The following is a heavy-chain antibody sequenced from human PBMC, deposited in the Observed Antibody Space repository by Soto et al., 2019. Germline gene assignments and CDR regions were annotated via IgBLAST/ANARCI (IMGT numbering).Heavy chain of an antibody. Sequence: GGSLRLSCAASGFTFSSYDTHWVRQATGKGLEWVSAIGTAGDTYYPGSVKGRFTISRENAKNSLYLQMNSLRAEDTAVYYCARGPSPDYYDSSHHFDYWGQGTLVTVSS. V-gene: IGHV3-13*01. CDR1: GFTFSSYD. D-gene: IGHD3-22*01. CDR2: IGTAGDT. J-gene: IGHJ4*02. CDR3: ARGPSPDYYDSSHHFDY.